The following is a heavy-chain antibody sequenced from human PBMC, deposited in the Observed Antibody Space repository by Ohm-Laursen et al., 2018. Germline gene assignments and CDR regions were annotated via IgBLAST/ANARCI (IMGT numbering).Heavy chain of an antibody. Sequence: SLRLSCAASGFTFSSYSMNRVRQAPGKGLEWVSSISSSSSYIYYADSVKGRFTISRDNAKNSLYLQMNSLRAEDTAVYYCARGGYSYGPFDYWGQGTLVTVSS. CDR3: ARGGYSYGPFDY. CDR2: ISSSSSYI. V-gene: IGHV3-21*01. J-gene: IGHJ4*02. CDR1: GFTFSSYS. D-gene: IGHD5-18*01.